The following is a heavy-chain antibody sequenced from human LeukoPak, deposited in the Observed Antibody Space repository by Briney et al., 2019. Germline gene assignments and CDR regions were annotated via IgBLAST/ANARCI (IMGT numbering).Heavy chain of an antibody. CDR1: GGSISSGCYY. Sequence: SERLSLTCPVSGGSISSGCYYWGWIRQPPGKGLEWIGYIYYSGSTYYNPSLKSRVTISIDTSKNQFSLKLSSVTAADSAVYYWATRVRLNYYYDYWGQVTLVTVSS. J-gene: IGHJ4*02. D-gene: IGHD4-11*01. CDR3: ATRVRLNYYYDY. CDR2: IYYSGST. V-gene: IGHV4-30-4*02.